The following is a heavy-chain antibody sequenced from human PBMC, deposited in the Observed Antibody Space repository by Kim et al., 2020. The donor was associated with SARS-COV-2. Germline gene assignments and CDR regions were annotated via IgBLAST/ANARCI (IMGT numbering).Heavy chain of an antibody. CDR3: AADAFFNY. Sequence: DGSSAAYADSVKGRFIMSRDNAKNTLFLQMNSLRVEDTAVYYCAADAFFNYWGQGTLVTVSS. V-gene: IGHV3-74*01. CDR2: DGSSA. J-gene: IGHJ4*02.